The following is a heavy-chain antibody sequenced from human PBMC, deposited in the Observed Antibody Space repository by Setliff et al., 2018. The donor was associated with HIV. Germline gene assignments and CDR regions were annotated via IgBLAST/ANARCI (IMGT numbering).Heavy chain of an antibody. Sequence: KPSETLSLTCTVSGVSIDQNYWSWVRQPAGKGLEWIGRIYVSGKTNYNPSLKSRVTMSVDAPKSQVSLKLTSVTAADTAVYFCAKDAGVTGGLYRYYIDAWGKGTTVTVS. CDR2: IYVSGKT. J-gene: IGHJ6*03. CDR1: GVSIDQNY. V-gene: IGHV4-4*07. CDR3: AKDAGVTGGLYRYYIDA. D-gene: IGHD3-9*01.